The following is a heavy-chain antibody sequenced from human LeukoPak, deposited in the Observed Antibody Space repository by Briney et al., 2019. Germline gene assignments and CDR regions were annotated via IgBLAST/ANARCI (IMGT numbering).Heavy chain of an antibody. CDR1: GFTFSSYG. CDR2: ISYDGSNK. CDR3: ASGQYYYDSSGYSHFDY. Sequence: GGSLRLSCAASGFTFSSYGMHWVRQAPGKGLEWVAVISYDGSNKYYADSVKGRFTISRDNSKNTLYLQMNSLRAVDTAVYYCASGQYYYDSSGYSHFDYWGQGTLVTVSS. D-gene: IGHD3-22*01. J-gene: IGHJ4*02. V-gene: IGHV3-30*03.